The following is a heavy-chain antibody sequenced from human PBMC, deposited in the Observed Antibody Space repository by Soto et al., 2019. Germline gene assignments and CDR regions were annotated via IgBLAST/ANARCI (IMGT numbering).Heavy chain of an antibody. D-gene: IGHD3-22*01. Sequence: GASVNGSCKSSGYSFTSYCISWGRQAPGQGPECMGWISGHNGNTNHPQSLQGRVTMTTDTSRNTAYMELRSLRSDDTAVYYCARHRFNYYDDTVYYYFDYWGQGTLVTVSS. CDR3: ARHRFNYYDDTVYYYFDY. V-gene: IGHV1-18*04. J-gene: IGHJ4*02. CDR1: GYSFTSYC. CDR2: ISGHNGNT.